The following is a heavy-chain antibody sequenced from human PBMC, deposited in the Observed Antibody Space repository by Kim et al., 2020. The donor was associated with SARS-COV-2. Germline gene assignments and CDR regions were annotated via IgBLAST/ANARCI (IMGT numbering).Heavy chain of an antibody. V-gene: IGHV4-30-4*01. CDR2: IYYSGST. J-gene: IGHJ4*02. CDR1: GGSISSGDYY. CDR3: ARARATSITIFGVVIVHTFDH. D-gene: IGHD3-3*01. Sequence: SETLSLTCTVSGGSISSGDYYWSWIRQPPGKGLEWIGYIYYSGSTYYNASLKSGVTISVDTSRNQFYLKLSSLTAADTAVYYCARARATSITIFGVVIVHTFDHWGQGTLVTVSS.